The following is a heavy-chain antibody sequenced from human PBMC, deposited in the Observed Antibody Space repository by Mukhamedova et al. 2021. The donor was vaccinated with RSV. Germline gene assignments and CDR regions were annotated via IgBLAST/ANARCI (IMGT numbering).Heavy chain of an antibody. D-gene: IGHD2-15*01. Sequence: VRQAPGKGLVWVSRINSDGSSTSYADSVKGRFTISRDNAKNTLYLQMNSLRAEDTAVYYCARARRYCSGGSCYRYYFDYWGQGT. CDR3: ARARRYCSGGSCYRYYFDY. J-gene: IGHJ4*02. V-gene: IGHV3-74*01. CDR2: INSDGSST.